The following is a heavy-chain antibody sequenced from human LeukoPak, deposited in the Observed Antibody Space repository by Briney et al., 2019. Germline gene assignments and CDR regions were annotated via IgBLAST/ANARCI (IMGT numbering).Heavy chain of an antibody. V-gene: IGHV4-59*01. CDR2: IYYSGST. Sequence: SETLSLTCTVSGGSISSYYRSWIRQPPGKGLEWIVYIYYSGSTNHNPSLKSRVTISVDTSKNQFSLKLSSVTAEDTAVYYWATAQRSSWYLNYYYYGMDVWGQGTTVTVSS. D-gene: IGHD6-13*01. CDR3: ATAQRSSWYLNYYYYGMDV. CDR1: GGSISSYY. J-gene: IGHJ6*02.